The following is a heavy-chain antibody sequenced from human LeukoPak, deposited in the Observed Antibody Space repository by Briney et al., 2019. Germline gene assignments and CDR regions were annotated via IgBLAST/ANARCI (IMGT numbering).Heavy chain of an antibody. V-gene: IGHV3-48*03. CDR3: VGVVIGY. CDR2: INSRGSTV. D-gene: IGHD3-3*01. Sequence: GGSLRLSCAASGFTFSSYEVNWVRQAPGKGLEWVSYINSRGSTVYYADSVKGRFTISRDNAKNSLYLQMNSLRAEDTAVYYCVGVVIGYWGQGTLVTVSS. J-gene: IGHJ4*02. CDR1: GFTFSSYE.